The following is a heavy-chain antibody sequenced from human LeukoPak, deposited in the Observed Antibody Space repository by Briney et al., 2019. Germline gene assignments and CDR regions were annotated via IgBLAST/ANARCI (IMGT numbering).Heavy chain of an antibody. CDR3: AREGWPGDGPLSDS. CDR1: GVSISRYY. Sequence: PSETLSLTCTVSGVSISRYYWSWIRQPPGKGLEWIGYIYDFGSTNYDPTLKSRVTISGDASKKQFSLNLRSVTAADTAVYYCAREGWPGDGPLSDSWGQGTLVIVSS. CDR2: IYDFGST. V-gene: IGHV4-59*01. D-gene: IGHD5-24*01. J-gene: IGHJ4*02.